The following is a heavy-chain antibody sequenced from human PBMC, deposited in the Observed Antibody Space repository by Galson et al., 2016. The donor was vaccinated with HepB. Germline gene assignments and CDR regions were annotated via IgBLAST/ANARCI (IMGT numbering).Heavy chain of an antibody. D-gene: IGHD6-19*01. CDR1: GYIFSNHG. CDR2: ISGHNGET. V-gene: IGHV1-18*01. Sequence: SVKVSCKASGYIFSNHGINWVRQAPGRGLGWMGWISGHNGETKYPQKLQARVTVTTDTSTRMAYMELRNLTSDDTAVYYCAREGGSGLGYMDVWGKGTTVTVSS. CDR3: AREGGSGLGYMDV. J-gene: IGHJ6*03.